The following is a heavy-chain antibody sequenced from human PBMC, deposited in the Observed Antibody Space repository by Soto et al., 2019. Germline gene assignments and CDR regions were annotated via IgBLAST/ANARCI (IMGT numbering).Heavy chain of an antibody. CDR2: IYHSGRT. CDR1: GGSISSNNG. Sequence: STPLSLTCAFAGGSISSNNGWSWVRQAPGKGLEWIGEIYHSGRTSYNPSLRSRVTMSVDRSKNQFSLELGSVTAADTAVYYCARYSFGFAYWGRGTLVTVS. CDR3: ARYSFGFAY. D-gene: IGHD5-18*01. J-gene: IGHJ4*02. V-gene: IGHV4-4*02.